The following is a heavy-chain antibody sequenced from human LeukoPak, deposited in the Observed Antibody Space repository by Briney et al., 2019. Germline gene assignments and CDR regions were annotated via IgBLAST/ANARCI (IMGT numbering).Heavy chain of an antibody. Sequence: GGSLRLSCAASGFTFSDHAMTWVRQTLAKGLESVSSTSAGGDITHYAESVKGRFTISRDNSKSTLYLQMNSLRAEDTAIYFCAYLDSSGFYYGRLRYWGQGTPVTVSS. CDR2: TSAGGDIT. D-gene: IGHD3-22*01. CDR3: AYLDSSGFYYGRLRY. V-gene: IGHV3-23*01. CDR1: GFTFSDHA. J-gene: IGHJ4*02.